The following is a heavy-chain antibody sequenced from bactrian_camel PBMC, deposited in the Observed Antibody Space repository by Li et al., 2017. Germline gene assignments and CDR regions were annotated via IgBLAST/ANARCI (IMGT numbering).Heavy chain of an antibody. Sequence: HVQLVESGGGSVQSGGSLRLSCAASGRTYNDYFMGWFREAPGKEREGVAAIAGDGRTDYADSVKGRFTISRDGAKNIIELQMHSLKPEDTATYYCAADLVTDEPSLVEREYYYWGQGTQ. CDR3: AADLVTDEPSLVEREYYY. D-gene: IGHD1*01. CDR2: IAGDGRT. J-gene: IGHJ4*01. V-gene: IGHV3S53*01. CDR1: GRTYNDYF.